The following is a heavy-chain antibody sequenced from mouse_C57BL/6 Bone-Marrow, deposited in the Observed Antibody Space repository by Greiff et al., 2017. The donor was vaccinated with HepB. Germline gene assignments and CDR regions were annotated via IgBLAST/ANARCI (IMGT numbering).Heavy chain of an antibody. CDR2: IWSGGST. Sequence: VQGVESGPGLVQPSQSLSITCTVSGFSLTSYGVHWVRQSPGKGLEWLGVIWSGGSTDYNAAFISRLSISKDNSKSQVFFKMNSLQADDTAIDYCASYGSRNYAMDYWGQGTSVTVSS. CDR1: GFSLTSYG. CDR3: ASYGSRNYAMDY. D-gene: IGHD1-1*01. J-gene: IGHJ4*01. V-gene: IGHV2-2*01.